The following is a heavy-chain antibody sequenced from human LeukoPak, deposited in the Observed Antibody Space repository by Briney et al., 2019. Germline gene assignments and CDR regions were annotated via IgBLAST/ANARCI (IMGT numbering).Heavy chain of an antibody. Sequence: GGSLRLSCAASGLTFSSYAMNWVRQAPGKGLEWVSSISGSGGSTYYPDSVKGRFTIYRDNSKNTLFLQMNSLRAEDTAVYYCAKGESSSGRALVGGRYYYYGMDVWGQGTTVTVSS. V-gene: IGHV3-23*01. CDR3: AKGESSSGRALVGGRYYYYGMDV. CDR2: ISGSGGST. CDR1: GLTFSSYA. J-gene: IGHJ6*02. D-gene: IGHD3-10*01.